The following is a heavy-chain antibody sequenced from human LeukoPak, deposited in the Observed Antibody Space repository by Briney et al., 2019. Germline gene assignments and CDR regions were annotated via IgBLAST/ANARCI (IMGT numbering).Heavy chain of an antibody. CDR1: GFTVSSNY. CDR2: IYSGGST. D-gene: IGHD6-13*01. CDR3: ARDEGKLVPNFDY. V-gene: IGHV3-66*01. Sequence: GGSLRLSCAASGFTVSSNYMSWVRQAPGKGLEWVSVIYSGGSTYYADSVKGRFTISRDNSKNTLYLQMNSLRAEDTAVYYCARDEGKLVPNFDYWGQGTLVTVSS. J-gene: IGHJ4*02.